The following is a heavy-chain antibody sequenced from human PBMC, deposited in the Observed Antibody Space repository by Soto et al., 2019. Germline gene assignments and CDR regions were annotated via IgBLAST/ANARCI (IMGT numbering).Heavy chain of an antibody. Sequence: GPGPMPPSETLSLTCTVSGGSINTFYWSWVRQPAGKGLEWIGRIFSSGSTSFNPSLESRVAMSVDTSKNHFSLNLSSVTAADMAVYYCAREGSYSAYNFAHGIQLWSFDFWGQGALVTVSS. V-gene: IGHV4-4*07. J-gene: IGHJ4*02. CDR3: AREGSYSAYNFAHGIQLWSFDF. CDR2: IFSSGST. CDR1: GGSINTFY. D-gene: IGHD5-12*01.